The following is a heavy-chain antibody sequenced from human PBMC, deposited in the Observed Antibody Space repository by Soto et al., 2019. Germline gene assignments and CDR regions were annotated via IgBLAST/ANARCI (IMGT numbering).Heavy chain of an antibody. CDR3: ARNRPDYGGNYYYGMDV. V-gene: IGHV3-13*01. J-gene: IGHJ6*02. CDR2: IGTAGDT. CDR1: GFTFSSYD. D-gene: IGHD4-17*01. Sequence: PGGSLRLSCAASGFTFSSYDMHWVRQATGKGLEWVSAIGTAGDTYYPGSVKGRFTISRENAKNSLYLQMNSLRAGDTAVYYCARNRPDYGGNYYYGMDVWGQGTTVTVSS.